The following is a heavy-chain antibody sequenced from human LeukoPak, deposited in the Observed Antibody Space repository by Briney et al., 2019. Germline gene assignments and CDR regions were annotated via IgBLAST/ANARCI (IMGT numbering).Heavy chain of an antibody. CDR3: ARSAVDPSGSPLDS. D-gene: IGHD3-22*01. Sequence: GGSLRLSCAASGFTFSTYWMTWVRQAPGKGLEWVANINQGGSESYYVDSVKGRFTISRDNAESSLYLQLSSLGAEDTAVYYCARSAVDPSGSPLDSWGQGTLVTVSS. J-gene: IGHJ4*02. CDR1: GFTFSTYW. V-gene: IGHV3-7*01. CDR2: INQGGSES.